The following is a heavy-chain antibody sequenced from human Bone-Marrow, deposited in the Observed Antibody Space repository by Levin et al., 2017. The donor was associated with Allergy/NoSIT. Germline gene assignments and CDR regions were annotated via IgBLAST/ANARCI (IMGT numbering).Heavy chain of an antibody. J-gene: IGHJ5*02. CDR3: ARHESPGDDSHWFDP. CDR2: IYYSGST. V-gene: IGHV4-39*01. Sequence: PSETLSLTCTVSGGSISSSSYYWGWIRQPPGKGLEWIGSIYYSGSTYYNPSLKSRVTISVDTSKNQFSLKLSSVTAADTAVYYCARHESPGDDSHWFDPWGQGTLVTVSS. CDR1: GGSISSSSYY. D-gene: IGHD4-17*01.